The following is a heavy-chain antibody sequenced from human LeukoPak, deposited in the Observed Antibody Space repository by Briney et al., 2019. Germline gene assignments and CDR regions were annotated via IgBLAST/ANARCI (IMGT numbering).Heavy chain of an antibody. V-gene: IGHV4-59*01. CDR2: IYYSGTT. Sequence: PSETLSLTCTVSGGSISSYYWSWIRQPPGQGLEWIGYIYYSGTTNYNPSLKSRVTISVDTSKNQFSLKLSSVTAADTAVYYCARGVYIAAAQYGYWGQGTLVTVSS. CDR1: GGSISSYY. J-gene: IGHJ4*02. D-gene: IGHD6-13*01. CDR3: ARGVYIAAAQYGY.